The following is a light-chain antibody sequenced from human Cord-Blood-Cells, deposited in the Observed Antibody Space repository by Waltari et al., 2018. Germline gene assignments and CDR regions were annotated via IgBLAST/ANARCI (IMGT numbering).Light chain of an antibody. V-gene: IGLV2-11*01. CDR3: CSYAGSYTYV. Sequence: QSALTQPRSVSGSPGQSVTISCTGTSSDVGGYNYVSWYQQHPDKAPKLMIYDVSKRPSGVLDGFSGSKSGNTASLTISGLQAEDDADYYCCSYAGSYTYVFGTGTKVTVL. J-gene: IGLJ1*01. CDR2: DVS. CDR1: SSDVGGYNY.